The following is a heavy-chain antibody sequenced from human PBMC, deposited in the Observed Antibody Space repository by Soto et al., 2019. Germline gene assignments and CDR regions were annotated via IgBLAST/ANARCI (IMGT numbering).Heavy chain of an antibody. D-gene: IGHD1-26*01. Sequence: GSLRLSCAASGFTFSDYGMIWVRQDPGKGLEWVAVVWNDGGKKFYADSVKGRFSISKDNSKSTVYLQMNSLRVEDTAVYYCASIYGIFYNDYWGQGTLVTVSA. J-gene: IGHJ4*02. CDR3: ASIYGIFYNDY. V-gene: IGHV3-33*03. CDR1: GFTFSDYG. CDR2: VWNDGGKK.